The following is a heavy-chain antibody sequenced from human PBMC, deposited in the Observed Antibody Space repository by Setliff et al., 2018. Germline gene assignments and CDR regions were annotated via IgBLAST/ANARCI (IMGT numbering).Heavy chain of an antibody. CDR3: ARHVGSRSRGYNYYYYYMDV. CDR2: IFYTGFT. Sequence: PSETLSLTCTVSGDSISSYFWSWVRQPPGKGLEWVGFIFYTGFTNYNPSLKSRLIISVDAPDNQFSVKLSSVTAADTAVYYCARHVGSRSRGYNYYYYYMDVWGKGTTVTVSS. V-gene: IGHV4-59*08. J-gene: IGHJ6*03. D-gene: IGHD3-10*01. CDR1: GDSISSYF.